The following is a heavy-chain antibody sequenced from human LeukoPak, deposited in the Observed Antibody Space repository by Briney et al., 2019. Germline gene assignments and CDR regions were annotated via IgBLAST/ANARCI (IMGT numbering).Heavy chain of an antibody. J-gene: IGHJ5*02. Sequence: GGSLRLSCAASGFTFSDYWMSWVRQAPGKGLEWVATIDQDGRDKFSVDSVKGRFTISRDNARNSMYLQMKSLRVEDTAVYYCAKTSLGWLDPWGQGALVTVSS. CDR3: AKTSLGWLDP. CDR1: GFTFSDYW. CDR2: IDQDGRDK. V-gene: IGHV3-7*01. D-gene: IGHD7-27*01.